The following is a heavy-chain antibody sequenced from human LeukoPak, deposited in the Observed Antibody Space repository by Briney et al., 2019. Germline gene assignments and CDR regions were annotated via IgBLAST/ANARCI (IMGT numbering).Heavy chain of an antibody. V-gene: IGHV3-9*03. D-gene: IGHD3-22*01. CDR2: ISWNSGSI. J-gene: IGHJ4*02. CDR1: GFTFDDYA. CDR3: AKADSTRYYYDSSGLDY. Sequence: PGGSLRLSCAASGFTFDDYAMHWVRQAPGKGLEWVSGISWNSGSISYADSVKGRFTISRDNAKNSLYLQMNSLRAEDMALYYCAKADSTRYYYDSSGLDYWGQGTLVTVSS.